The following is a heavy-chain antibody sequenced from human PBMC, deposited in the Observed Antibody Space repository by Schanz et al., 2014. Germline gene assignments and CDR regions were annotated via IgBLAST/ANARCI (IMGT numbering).Heavy chain of an antibody. D-gene: IGHD1-20*01. Sequence: DVHLLESGGGLVQPGGSLRLSCASSGFSFTTYAMSWVRQAPGKGLEWVSSISSGGGSTYYADSVKGRFTISRDNSKNTLYLQMNSLRAEDTAVYYCANNWNLDYWGQGTLVTVSS. CDR2: ISSGGGST. V-gene: IGHV3-23*01. CDR3: ANNWNLDY. J-gene: IGHJ4*02. CDR1: GFSFTTYA.